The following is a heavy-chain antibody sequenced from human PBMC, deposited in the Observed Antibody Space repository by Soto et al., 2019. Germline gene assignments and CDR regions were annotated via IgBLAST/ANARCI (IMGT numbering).Heavy chain of an antibody. V-gene: IGHV3-23*01. CDR2: ISDSGDDT. D-gene: IGHD6-19*01. CDR3: ARMINIAMTGSRFDP. J-gene: IGHJ5*02. Sequence: EVQLLESGGGLVQPGGSLRLSCVASGFTFSGSPMSWARQAPGKGLDWVSAISDSGDDTYYADSVKGRFTISRDNSKNILYLQMNNLRAEDTAVYYCARMINIAMTGSRFDPWGQGTLVTVSS. CDR1: GFTFSGSP.